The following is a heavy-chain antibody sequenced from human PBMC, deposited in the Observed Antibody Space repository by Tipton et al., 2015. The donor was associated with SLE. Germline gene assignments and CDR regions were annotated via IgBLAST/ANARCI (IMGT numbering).Heavy chain of an antibody. CDR2: VYYSGST. D-gene: IGHD6-13*01. V-gene: IGHV4-39*07. CDR1: GGSISSSSYF. J-gene: IGHJ4*02. Sequence: TLSLTCTVSGGSISSSSYFWGWIRQPPGKGLEWLASVYYSGSTYYKPSLKSRVTISVDTSKNQFSLKLSSVTAADTAVYYCARLVSWPYYFDYWGQGTLVTVSS. CDR3: ARLVSWPYYFDY.